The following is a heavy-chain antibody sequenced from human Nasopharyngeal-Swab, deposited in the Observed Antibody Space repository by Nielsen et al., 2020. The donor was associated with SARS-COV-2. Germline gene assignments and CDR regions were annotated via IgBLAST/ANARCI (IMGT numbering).Heavy chain of an antibody. CDR1: GASVSNNGAT. Sequence: SETLSLTCVISGASVSNNGATWNWIRQSPSRGLEWLGRTYYRSKWKSDYAVSVTSRLTINPYTSKNQFSLPLSSVTPEDTAIYYCARGGVYYYGMDVWGQGTTVTVSS. V-gene: IGHV6-1*01. CDR2: TYYRSKWKS. D-gene: IGHD6-25*01. J-gene: IGHJ6*02. CDR3: ARGGVYYYGMDV.